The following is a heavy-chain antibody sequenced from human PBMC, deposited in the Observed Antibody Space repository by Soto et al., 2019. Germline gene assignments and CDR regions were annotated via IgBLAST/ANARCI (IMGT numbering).Heavy chain of an antibody. Sequence: SGGSLRLSCAASGFTFSSYSMNWVRQAPGKGLEWVSYISSSSSTIYYADSVKGRFTISRDNAKNSLYLQMNSLRDEDTAVYYCARDFTTIVVPYYGMDVWGQGTTVPVSS. CDR3: ARDFTTIVVPYYGMDV. J-gene: IGHJ6*02. CDR1: GFTFSSYS. CDR2: ISSSSSTI. D-gene: IGHD3-22*01. V-gene: IGHV3-48*02.